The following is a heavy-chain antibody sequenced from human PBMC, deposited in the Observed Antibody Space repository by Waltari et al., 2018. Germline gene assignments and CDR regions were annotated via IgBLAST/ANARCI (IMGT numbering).Heavy chain of an antibody. V-gene: IGHV1-69*01. CDR3: ARDRGYYDSSGYGGMDV. CDR2: IIPIFGTA. CDR1: GGTFSSYA. Sequence: QVQLVQSGAEVKKPGSSVKVSCKASGGTFSSYAISWVRQAPGQGLEWMGGIIPIFGTANYAQKFQGRVTITADESTSTAYMELSSLRSEDTAVYYCARDRGYYDSSGYGGMDVWGQGTLVTVSS. J-gene: IGHJ4*02. D-gene: IGHD3-22*01.